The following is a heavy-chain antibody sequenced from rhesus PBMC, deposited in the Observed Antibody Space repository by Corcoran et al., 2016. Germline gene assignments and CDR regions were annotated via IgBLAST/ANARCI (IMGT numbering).Heavy chain of an antibody. CDR3: ALYSCNPGRFDAFDF. CDR1: GYAISSGYD. Sequence: QVQLQESGPAVVKPSETLSLTCSVSGYAISSGYDWNWIRQAPGKGLEWIGYIHGSSGDTPYNPSLNSRVTLSKDTSMNQFSLKLSSMTTVDTAVYYCALYSCNPGRFDAFDFWGQGLRVTVCS. CDR2: IHGSSGDT. J-gene: IGHJ3*01. D-gene: IGHD1-1-1*01. V-gene: IGHV4-127*01.